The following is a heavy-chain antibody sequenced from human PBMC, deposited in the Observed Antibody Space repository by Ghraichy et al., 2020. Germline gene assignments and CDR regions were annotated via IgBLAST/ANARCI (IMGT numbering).Heavy chain of an antibody. CDR1: GFTFSSYA. V-gene: IGHV3-23*01. J-gene: IGHJ3*02. CDR2: ISGSGGST. D-gene: IGHD2/OR15-2a*01. CDR3: AKSSIGRRAAFDI. Sequence: GGSLRLSCAASGFTFSSYAMSWVRQAPGKGLEWVSAISGSGGSTYYADSVKGRFTISRDNSKNTLYLQMNSLRAGDTAVYYGAKSSIGRRAAFDIWGQGTMVTVSS.